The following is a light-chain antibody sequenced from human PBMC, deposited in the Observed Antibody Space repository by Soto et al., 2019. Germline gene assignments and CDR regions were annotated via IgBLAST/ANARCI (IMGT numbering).Light chain of an antibody. CDR3: QQYKSYSPRT. CDR1: QSVSSNY. Sequence: EIVLTQSPGTLSLSPGERVTLSCRASQSVSSNYLAWYQQKPGQAPRLLIYVASNRATGIPDRFSGSGSGTEFTLTISSLQPDDSATYYCQQYKSYSPRTFGQGTKVDIK. CDR2: VAS. J-gene: IGKJ1*01. V-gene: IGKV3-20*01.